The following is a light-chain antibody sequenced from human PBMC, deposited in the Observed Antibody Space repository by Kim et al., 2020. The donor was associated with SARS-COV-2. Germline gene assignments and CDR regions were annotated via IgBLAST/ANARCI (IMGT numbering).Light chain of an antibody. J-gene: IGLJ3*02. CDR3: SSYTSSNTWV. V-gene: IGLV2-18*02. CDR2: DVI. CDR1: SSDVGMYNR. Sequence: GQSVTISCTGTSSDVGMYNRVSWYQQPPGTAPKLIIYDVINRPSGVPDRFSGSKSGNTASLTISGLQAEDEADYYCSSYTSSNTWVFGGGTQLTVL.